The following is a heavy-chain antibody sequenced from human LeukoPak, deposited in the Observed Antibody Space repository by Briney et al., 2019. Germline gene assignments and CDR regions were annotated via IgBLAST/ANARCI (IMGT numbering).Heavy chain of an antibody. Sequence: PPETLSLTCTVPGGSIGSYYWSWIRQPPGKGLEWIAYSYYSGTTNYNPSLKSRVTISVDTSKNQLSLRLSSVTAADTAVYYCVRADGGNLPFGYWGQGTVVIVSS. CDR3: VRADGGNLPFGY. D-gene: IGHD4-23*01. V-gene: IGHV4-59*01. J-gene: IGHJ4*02. CDR2: SYYSGTT. CDR1: GGSIGSYY.